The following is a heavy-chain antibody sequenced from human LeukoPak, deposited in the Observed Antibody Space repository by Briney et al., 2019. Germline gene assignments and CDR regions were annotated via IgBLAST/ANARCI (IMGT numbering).Heavy chain of an antibody. CDR1: GGSISSYY. J-gene: IGHJ4*02. CDR2: IYYSGST. Sequence: PSETLSLTCAVSGGSISSYYWSWIRQLPGKGLEWIGYIYYSGSTNYNPSLKSRVTISVDTSKNQFSLKLSSVTAADTAVYYCAREEVGAFDYWGQGTLVTVSS. V-gene: IGHV4-59*01. CDR3: AREEVGAFDY. D-gene: IGHD1-26*01.